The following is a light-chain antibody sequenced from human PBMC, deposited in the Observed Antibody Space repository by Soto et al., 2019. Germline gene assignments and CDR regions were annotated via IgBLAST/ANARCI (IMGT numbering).Light chain of an antibody. CDR2: GAS. Sequence: EIVLTQSPGTLSLSPGERATLSCRASQSVSSSYLAWYQQKPGQAPRLLIYGASSRATGIPDRFSGSGSGTDFTLTISRLEPEDFAVYYCQQYDSSFSFTFGPGTKVDIK. V-gene: IGKV3-20*01. J-gene: IGKJ3*01. CDR1: QSVSSSY. CDR3: QQYDSSFSFT.